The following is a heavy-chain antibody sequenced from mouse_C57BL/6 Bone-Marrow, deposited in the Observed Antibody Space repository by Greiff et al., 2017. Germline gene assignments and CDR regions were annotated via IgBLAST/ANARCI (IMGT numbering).Heavy chain of an antibody. CDR1: GYAFSSSW. CDR2: IYPGDGDT. CDR3: ARLRDYDEECAMDY. J-gene: IGHJ4*01. Sequence: VQLQQSGPELVKPGASVKISCKASGYAFSSSWMNWVKQRPGKGLEWIGRIYPGDGDTNYNGKFKGKATLTADKSSSTAYMQLSSLTSEDSAVYFCARLRDYDEECAMDYWGQGTSVTVSS. V-gene: IGHV1-82*01. D-gene: IGHD2-4*01.